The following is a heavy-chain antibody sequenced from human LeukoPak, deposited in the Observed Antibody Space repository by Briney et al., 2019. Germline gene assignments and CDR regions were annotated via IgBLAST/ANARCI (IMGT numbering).Heavy chain of an antibody. J-gene: IGHJ4*02. Sequence: GGSLRLSCSASGFPFSSYAMHWVRQAPGKGLKYVSRISNNGGSTYYADSVKGRFTISRDNSKNTLRLQMSSLRSEDTAVYYCVKDSSSWYGGEYFDYWGQGTLVTVSS. CDR3: VKDSSSWYGGEYFDY. V-gene: IGHV3-64D*06. CDR1: GFPFSSYA. D-gene: IGHD6-13*01. CDR2: ISNNGGST.